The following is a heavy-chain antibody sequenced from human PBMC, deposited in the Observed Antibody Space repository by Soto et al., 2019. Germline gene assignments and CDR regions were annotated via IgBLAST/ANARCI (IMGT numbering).Heavy chain of an antibody. CDR2: IYYSGST. V-gene: IGHV4-59*01. Sequence: SDTLSLTCTVSGGSISSYYWTWIRQPPGKGLEWIGYIYYSGSTNYNPSLKSRVTISVDTSKNQFSLKLSSVTAADTAVYYCARVDSGSYYGWFDPWGQGTLVTVSS. CDR3: ARVDSGSYYGWFDP. J-gene: IGHJ5*02. CDR1: GGSISSYY. D-gene: IGHD1-26*01.